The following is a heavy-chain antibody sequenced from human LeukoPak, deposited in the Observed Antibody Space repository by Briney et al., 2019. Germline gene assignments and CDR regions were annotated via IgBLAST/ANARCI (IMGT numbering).Heavy chain of an antibody. Sequence: GGSLRLSCAASGFIFNNYGLVWVRQAPGKGLEWVSAISNDGGGTTYADFVKGRFSVSRDNSKNTPFLQMNRLRAEDTALYYCAKGSSGYFFDLWGQGTLVTVSS. D-gene: IGHD3-22*01. J-gene: IGHJ4*02. CDR3: AKGSSGYFFDL. V-gene: IGHV3-23*01. CDR1: GFIFNNYG. CDR2: ISNDGGGT.